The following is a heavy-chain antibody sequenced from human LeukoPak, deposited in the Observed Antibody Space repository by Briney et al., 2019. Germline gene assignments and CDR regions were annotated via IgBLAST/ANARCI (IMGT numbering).Heavy chain of an antibody. J-gene: IGHJ4*02. CDR2: ISYDGSNK. Sequence: GGSLRLSCAASGFTFSSYGMHWVRQAPGKGLEWVAVISYDGSNKYYADSVKGRFTISRDNSKNTLYLQMNSLRAEDTAVYYCAKALRYFDWYFDYWGQGTLVTVSS. D-gene: IGHD3-9*01. CDR1: GFTFSSYG. CDR3: AKALRYFDWYFDY. V-gene: IGHV3-30*18.